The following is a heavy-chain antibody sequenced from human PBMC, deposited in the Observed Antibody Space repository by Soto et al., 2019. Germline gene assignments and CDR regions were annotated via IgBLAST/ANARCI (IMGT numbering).Heavy chain of an antibody. J-gene: IGHJ6*02. Sequence: RGESLKISCKGSGYSFTSYWISWVRQMPGKGLEWMGRIDPSDSYTNYSPSFQGHVTISADKSISTAYLQWSSLKASDTAMYYCARQGSEPYYYYYYGMDVWGQGTTVTVSS. CDR1: GYSFTSYW. V-gene: IGHV5-10-1*01. CDR2: IDPSDSYT. CDR3: ARQGSEPYYYYYYGMDV.